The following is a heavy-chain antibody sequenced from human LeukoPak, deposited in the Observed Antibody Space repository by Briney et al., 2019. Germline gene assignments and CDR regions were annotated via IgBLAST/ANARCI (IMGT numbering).Heavy chain of an antibody. CDR1: GHIFTSYW. CDR2: IYPDDSDT. D-gene: IGHD5-18*01. CDR3: ARQSQGGYRNGVDY. V-gene: IGHV5-51*01. Sequence: GESLKISCKGSGHIFTSYWIGWVRQMPGKGLEWMGIIYPDDSDTRYSPSFQGHVTISADKSISTAYLQWSSLKASDTAIYYCARQSQGGYRNGVDYWGQGTLVTVSS. J-gene: IGHJ4*02.